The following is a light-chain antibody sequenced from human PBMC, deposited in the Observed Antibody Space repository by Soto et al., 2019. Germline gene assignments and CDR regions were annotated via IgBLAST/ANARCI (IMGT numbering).Light chain of an antibody. CDR1: NSDVGGYDR. J-gene: IGLJ3*02. CDR3: CSSVGGTIWV. V-gene: IGLV2-23*02. CDR2: EVN. Sequence: QSALTQPASVSGSPGQSITISCTGTNSDVGGYDRVYWYQQHPGKAPTLMIYEVNKRPSGVSNRFSGSKSGNTASLTISGRQAADEAAYYCCSSVGGTIWVFGGGTKLPVL.